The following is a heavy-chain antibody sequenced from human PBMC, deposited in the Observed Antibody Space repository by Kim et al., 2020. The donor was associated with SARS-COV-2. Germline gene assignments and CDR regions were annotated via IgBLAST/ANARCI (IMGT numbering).Heavy chain of an antibody. J-gene: IGHJ6*02. D-gene: IGHD3-9*01. CDR1: GYSFSRYW. CDR2: IYPGDSDT. V-gene: IGHV5-51*01. CDR3: ARHEAFYDTLSGYPGLDNYCGMDV. Sequence: GESLKISCKGSGYSFSRYWIGWVRQMPGKRLEWMGIIYPGDSDTRYSPSFQGQVTMSADKSISTVYLQWSSLKASDTAIYYCARHEAFYDTLSGYPGLDNYCGMDVWGQGTTVTVSS.